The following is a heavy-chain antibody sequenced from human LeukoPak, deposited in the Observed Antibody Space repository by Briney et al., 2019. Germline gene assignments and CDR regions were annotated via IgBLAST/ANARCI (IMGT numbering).Heavy chain of an antibody. Sequence: PSETLSLTCTVSGGSISSSSYYWGWIRQPPGKGLQWIGRIYTSGSTYYNPSLKSRVTISVDTSKNQFSLKLSSVTAADTAVYFCAREREGPYGYLDYWGQGTLVTVSS. CDR2: IYTSGST. V-gene: IGHV4-39*07. D-gene: IGHD4-17*01. J-gene: IGHJ4*02. CDR1: GGSISSSSYY. CDR3: AREREGPYGYLDY.